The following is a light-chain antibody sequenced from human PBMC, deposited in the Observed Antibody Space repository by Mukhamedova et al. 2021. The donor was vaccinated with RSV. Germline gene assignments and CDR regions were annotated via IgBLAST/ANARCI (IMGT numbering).Light chain of an antibody. CDR3: QQHYTTPIT. CDR2: WAS. J-gene: IGKJ5*01. V-gene: IGKV4-1*01. Sequence: QKPRQPTKQPIYWASTRESGVPDRFSGSGSGPDITLTISSLQAEYATAYYCQQHYTTPITFGEGTRQEIK.